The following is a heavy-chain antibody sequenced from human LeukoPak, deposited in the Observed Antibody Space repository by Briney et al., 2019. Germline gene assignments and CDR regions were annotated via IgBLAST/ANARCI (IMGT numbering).Heavy chain of an antibody. V-gene: IGHV3-49*04. CDR2: IRSKAYGGTT. Sequence: GGSLRLSCTASGFTFGDYAMSWVRQAPGKGLGWVGFIRSKAYGGTTEYAASVKGRFTISRDDSKSIAYLQMNSLKTEDTAVYYCTKPPRYCSSTSCYPDAFDIWGQGTMVTVSS. CDR3: TKPPRYCSSTSCYPDAFDI. J-gene: IGHJ3*02. CDR1: GFTFGDYA. D-gene: IGHD2-2*01.